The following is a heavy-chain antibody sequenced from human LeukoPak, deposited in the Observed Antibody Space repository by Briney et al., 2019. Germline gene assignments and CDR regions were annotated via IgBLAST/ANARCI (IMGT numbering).Heavy chain of an antibody. CDR2: IKSDGSST. J-gene: IGHJ4*02. CDR3: AKSATYWSYFDY. Sequence: GGSLRLSCAASGFTFSSYWMYWVRQAPGKGPVWVSRIKSDGSSTSYADSVKGRFTISRDNAKNTLYLQMNSLRAEDTAVYYCAKSATYWSYFDYWGQGTLVTVSS. V-gene: IGHV3-74*01. D-gene: IGHD2-8*02. CDR1: GFTFSSYW.